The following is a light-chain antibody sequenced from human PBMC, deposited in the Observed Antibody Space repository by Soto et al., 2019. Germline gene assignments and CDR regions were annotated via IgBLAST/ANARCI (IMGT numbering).Light chain of an antibody. Sequence: DIVMTQSPDSLAVSLGERATINCKSNQSVLYSSNNKNYIAWYQQKPGQPPRLLIYWASTRESGVPDRFSGSGSGTDFTLPISSLQAEDVAVYYCQQYYSTPWTFGQGTKVEIK. CDR2: WAS. CDR1: QSVLYSSNNKNY. CDR3: QQYYSTPWT. J-gene: IGKJ1*01. V-gene: IGKV4-1*01.